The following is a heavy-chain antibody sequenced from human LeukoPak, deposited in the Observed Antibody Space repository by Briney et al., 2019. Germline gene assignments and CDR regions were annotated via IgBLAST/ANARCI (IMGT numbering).Heavy chain of an antibody. Sequence: ASVKVSCKASGYTFTSYGISWVRQAPGQGLEWMGWISAYNGNTNYAQKLQGRVTMTTDTSTSTAYMELRSLRSDHTAVYYCARNRVSTRDYYYGMDVWGQGTTVTVSS. CDR1: GYTFTSYG. CDR3: ARNRVSTRDYYYGMDV. V-gene: IGHV1-18*01. J-gene: IGHJ6*02. CDR2: ISAYNGNT.